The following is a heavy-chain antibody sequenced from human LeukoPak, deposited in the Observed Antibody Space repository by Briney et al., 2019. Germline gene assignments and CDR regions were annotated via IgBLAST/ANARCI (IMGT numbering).Heavy chain of an antibody. CDR2: VYTSGST. CDR3: ARDGGAFDI. J-gene: IGHJ3*02. D-gene: IGHD3-16*01. Sequence: PSETLSLTCTVSGGSISSGSYYWSWIRQPAGKGLEWIGRVYTSGSTNYNPSLKSRVTISVDTSKNQFSLKLSSVTAADTAAYYCARDGGAFDIWGQGTMVTVSS. CDR1: GGSISSGSYY. V-gene: IGHV4-61*02.